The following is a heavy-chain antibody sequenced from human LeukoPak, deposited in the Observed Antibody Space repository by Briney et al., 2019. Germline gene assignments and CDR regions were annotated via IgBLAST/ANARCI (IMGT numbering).Heavy chain of an antibody. D-gene: IGHD3-22*01. V-gene: IGHV4-31*03. CDR2: VYNSGTT. CDR1: GGSISSGDYY. J-gene: IGHJ4*02. Sequence: SETLSLTCTVSGGSISSGDYYWTWIRQHPGKGLEWIGYVYNSGTTYYNPSLESRVTISGDTSKNQFSLKLSSVTAADTAVYYCARTYYYDTSGHRGFDYWGQGTLVTGSS. CDR3: ARTYYYDTSGHRGFDY.